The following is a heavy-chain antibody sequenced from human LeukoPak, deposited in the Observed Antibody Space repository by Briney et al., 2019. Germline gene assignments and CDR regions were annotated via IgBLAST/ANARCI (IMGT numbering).Heavy chain of an antibody. CDR3: ARYGSGSYGLDY. Sequence: SETLSLTCTVSGGSINNYYWSWIRQPPGKGLEWIGFIRYSGSTSYNPSLKSRVTISVDTSKNQFSLKLSFVTAADTAVYYCARYGSGSYGLDYWGQGTLVTVSS. CDR1: GGSINNYY. D-gene: IGHD3-10*01. CDR2: IRYSGST. V-gene: IGHV4-59*01. J-gene: IGHJ4*02.